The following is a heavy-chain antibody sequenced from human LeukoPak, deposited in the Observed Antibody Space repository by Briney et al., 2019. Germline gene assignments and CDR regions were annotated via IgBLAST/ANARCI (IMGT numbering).Heavy chain of an antibody. CDR2: IRYDGSNK. J-gene: IGHJ6*03. Sequence: GGSLRLSCAASGFTFSSSGMHWVRQTPGKGLEWVAFIRYDGSNKHYTESVKGRFTISRDNSKNTLYLQMNSLRADDTAVYYCARDTAPAPLTFPRDGYYMDVWGKGTTVTVSS. CDR1: GFTFSSSG. V-gene: IGHV3-30*02. CDR3: ARDTAPAPLTFPRDGYYMDV. D-gene: IGHD2-21*02.